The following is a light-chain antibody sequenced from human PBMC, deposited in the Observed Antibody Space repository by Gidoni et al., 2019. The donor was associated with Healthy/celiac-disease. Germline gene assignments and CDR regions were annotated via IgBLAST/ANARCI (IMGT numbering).Light chain of an antibody. Sequence: DIQMTQSPSTLSASVGDRVTITCRASQSISSWLAWYQQKPGKAPKLLIYKASSLESGVPSRFSGSGSGTEFTLTISSLQPDDFATYYCQQYNSYSRTFXQXTKSXNQT. CDR1: QSISSW. CDR2: KAS. J-gene: IGKJ1*01. V-gene: IGKV1-5*03. CDR3: QQYNSYSRT.